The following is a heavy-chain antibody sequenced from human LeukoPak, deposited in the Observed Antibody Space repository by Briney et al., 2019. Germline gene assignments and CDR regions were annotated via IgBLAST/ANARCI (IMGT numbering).Heavy chain of an antibody. Sequence: SETLSLTCTVSGGSLSSYYWSWVRQPPGKGLEWIGYIYYSGSTNYNPSLKSRVTISVDTSKNQFSLRLSSVTAEDTAVYYCARDRWLLLGAFDIWGQGTMVTVSS. CDR1: GGSLSSYY. V-gene: IGHV4-59*01. CDR3: ARDRWLLLGAFDI. CDR2: IYYSGST. J-gene: IGHJ3*02. D-gene: IGHD3-22*01.